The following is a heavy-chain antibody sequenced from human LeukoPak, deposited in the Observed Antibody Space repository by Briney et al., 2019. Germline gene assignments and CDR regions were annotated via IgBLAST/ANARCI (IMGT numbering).Heavy chain of an antibody. Sequence: LRLSCAASGFTFSDYYMSWIRQAPGKGLEWIGSIYYSGTTYYNPSLKSRVTISVDTSKNQFSLKLTSVTAADTAVYYCARQGYCSSTNCYVDYWGQGTLVTVSS. CDR2: IYYSGTT. CDR3: ARQGYCSSTNCYVDY. V-gene: IGHV4-39*01. CDR1: GFTFSDYY. D-gene: IGHD2-2*01. J-gene: IGHJ4*02.